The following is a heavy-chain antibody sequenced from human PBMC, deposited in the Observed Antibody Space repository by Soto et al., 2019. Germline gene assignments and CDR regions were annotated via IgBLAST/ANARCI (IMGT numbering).Heavy chain of an antibody. V-gene: IGHV3-30*03. CDR1: GFTFSGYG. J-gene: IGHJ6*02. Sequence: GGSLRLSCAASGFTFSGYGMHWVRQAPGKGREWVAVISYDGSSKYYADSVKGRFTISRDNSKNTLYLQMNSLRGEDTAIYYCARAGYCSSVSCYRPFDYYGMDVWGQGTTVTVSS. CDR3: ARAGYCSSVSCYRPFDYYGMDV. CDR2: ISYDGSSK. D-gene: IGHD2-2*02.